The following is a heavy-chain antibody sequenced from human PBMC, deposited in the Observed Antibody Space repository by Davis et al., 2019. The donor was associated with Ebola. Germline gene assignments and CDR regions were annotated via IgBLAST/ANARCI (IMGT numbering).Heavy chain of an antibody. CDR2: IKSKTDGGTT. CDR1: GFTFSNAW. Sequence: GGSLRLSCAASGFTFSNAWMNWVRQAPGKGLEWVGRIKSKTDGGTTDYAPPVKGRFTISRDDSKNTLYLQMNSLKNEDTAVYYCTTDPARDDFWSGYSYYYYGMDVWGQGTTVTVSS. CDR3: TTDPARDDFWSGYSYYYYGMDV. J-gene: IGHJ6*02. V-gene: IGHV3-15*07. D-gene: IGHD3-3*01.